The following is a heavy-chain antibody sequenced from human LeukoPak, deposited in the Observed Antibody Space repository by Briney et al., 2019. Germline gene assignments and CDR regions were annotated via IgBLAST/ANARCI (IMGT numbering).Heavy chain of an antibody. CDR2: ITGSGGST. J-gene: IGHJ4*02. V-gene: IGHV3-23*01. CDR1: GFTFSSYS. D-gene: IGHD5-18*01. Sequence: GGSLRLSCAASGFTFSSYSMNWVRQAPGKGLEWVSTITGSGGSTQYADSVKGRFTLSRDNSKNTLSLQMNSLRAEDTAVYYCAKGAGNTARDDFDYWGQGSLVTVSS. CDR3: AKGAGNTARDDFDY.